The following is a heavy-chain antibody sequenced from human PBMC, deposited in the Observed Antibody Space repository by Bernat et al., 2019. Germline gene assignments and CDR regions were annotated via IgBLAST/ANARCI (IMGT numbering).Heavy chain of an antibody. CDR2: INHSGST. J-gene: IGHJ4*02. CDR1: GGSFSGYY. Sequence: QVQLQQWGAGLLKPSETLSLTCAVYGGSFSGYYWSWIRQPPGKGLEWIGEINHSGSTNYNPSLKSRVTISIDTSKNQFSPKLSSVTAADTAVFYCARVIDYWGQGTLVTVSS. V-gene: IGHV4-34*01. CDR3: ARVIDY.